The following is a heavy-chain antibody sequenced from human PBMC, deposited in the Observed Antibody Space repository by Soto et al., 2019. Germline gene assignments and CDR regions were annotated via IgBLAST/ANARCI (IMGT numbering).Heavy chain of an antibody. D-gene: IGHD2-15*01. J-gene: IGHJ5*02. CDR3: ARGVVVAATPDENWFDP. CDR2: IYHSGST. CDR1: GGSISSSNW. V-gene: IGHV4-4*02. Sequence: SETLSLTCAVSGGSISSSNWWSWVRQPPGKGLEWIGEIYHSGSTNYNPSLKSRVTISVDKSKNQFSLKLSSVTAADTAVYYCARGVVVAATPDENWFDPWGQGTLVT.